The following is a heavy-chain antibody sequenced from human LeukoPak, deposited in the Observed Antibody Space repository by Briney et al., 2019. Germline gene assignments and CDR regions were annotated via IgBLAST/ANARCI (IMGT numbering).Heavy chain of an antibody. CDR3: ATVSPSDY. CDR2: ISNSGSTI. V-gene: IGHV3-48*03. Sequence: PGGSLRLSCAASGFTFSNYEMNWVRQAPGKGLEWVAYISNSGSTIYYADSVKGRFTSSRDNAKNSLYLQMNSLRAEDTAVYYCATVSPSDYWGQGTLVTVSS. J-gene: IGHJ4*02. CDR1: GFTFSNYE.